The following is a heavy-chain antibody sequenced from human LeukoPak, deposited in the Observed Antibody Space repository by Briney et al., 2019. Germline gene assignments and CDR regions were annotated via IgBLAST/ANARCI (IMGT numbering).Heavy chain of an antibody. CDR2: IWYDGSNK. J-gene: IGHJ3*02. V-gene: IGHV3-33*01. CDR3: ARDFSTLGATGDAFDI. CDR1: GFTFSSYG. Sequence: PGGSLRLSCAASGFTFSSYGMHWVPQAPGKGLEWVAVIWYDGSNKYYADSVKGRYTISRDNSKNTLYLQMNSLRAEDTAVYYCARDFSTLGATGDAFDIWGQGTMVTVSS. D-gene: IGHD1-26*01.